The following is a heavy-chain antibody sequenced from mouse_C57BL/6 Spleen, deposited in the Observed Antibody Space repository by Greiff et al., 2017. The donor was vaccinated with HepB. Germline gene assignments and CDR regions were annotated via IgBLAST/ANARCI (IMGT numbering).Heavy chain of an antibody. J-gene: IGHJ3*01. V-gene: IGHV1-69*01. CDR2: IDPSDSYT. D-gene: IGHD2-3*01. CDR1: GYTFTSYW. CDR3: ARSGDYDGLFAY. Sequence: QVQLQQPGAELVMPGASVKLSCKASGYTFTSYWMHWVKQRPGQGLEWIGEIDPSDSYTNYNQKFKGKSTLTVDKSSSTAYMQLSSLTSEDSAVYYCARSGDYDGLFAYWGQGTLVTVSA.